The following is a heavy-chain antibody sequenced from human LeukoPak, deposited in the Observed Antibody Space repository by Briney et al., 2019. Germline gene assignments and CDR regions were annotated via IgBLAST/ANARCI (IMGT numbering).Heavy chain of an antibody. CDR3: AKDLSTYYYDSSGYYPGSDY. V-gene: IGHV3-23*01. Sequence: GGSLRLSCAASGFTFSSYAMSWVRQAPGKGLEWVSAISGSGGSTYYADSVKGRFTISRDNSKNTLYLQMNSLRAEDTAVYYCAKDLSTYYYDSSGYYPGSDYWGQGTLVTVSS. D-gene: IGHD3-22*01. CDR1: GFTFSSYA. J-gene: IGHJ4*02. CDR2: ISGSGGST.